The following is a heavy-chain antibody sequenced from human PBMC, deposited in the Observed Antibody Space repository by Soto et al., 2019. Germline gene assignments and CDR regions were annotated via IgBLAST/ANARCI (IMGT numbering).Heavy chain of an antibody. D-gene: IGHD3-3*01. J-gene: IGHJ5*02. CDR2: IYYSGST. CDR1: GGSISSYY. CDR3: ASTSITIFGVDGWFDP. V-gene: IGHV4-59*08. Sequence: SETLSLTCTVSGGSISSYYWSWIRQPPGKGLEWIGYIYYSGSTNYNPSLKSRVTISVDTSKNQFSLKLSSVTAADTAVYYCASTSITIFGVDGWFDPWGQGTLVTVSS.